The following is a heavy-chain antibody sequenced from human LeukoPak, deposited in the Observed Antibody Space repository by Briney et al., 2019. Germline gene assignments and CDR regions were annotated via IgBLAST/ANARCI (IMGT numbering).Heavy chain of an antibody. Sequence: GGSLRLSCAASGFTFSSYAMSWVRQAPGKGLEWASAISGSGGSTYYAGSVKGRFTISRDNSKNTLYLQMNSLRAEDTAVYYCAKDWFSTDYYYYGMDVWGQGTTVTVSS. CDR1: GFTFSSYA. V-gene: IGHV3-23*01. J-gene: IGHJ6*02. CDR3: AKDWFSTDYYYYGMDV. D-gene: IGHD3-10*01. CDR2: ISGSGGST.